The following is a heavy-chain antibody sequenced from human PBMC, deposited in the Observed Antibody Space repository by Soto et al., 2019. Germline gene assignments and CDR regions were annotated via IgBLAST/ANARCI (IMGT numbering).Heavy chain of an antibody. D-gene: IGHD4-17*01. CDR2: ISPFNGNT. J-gene: IGHJ4*02. CDR1: GYPFTHYG. CDR3: TTDVTDYGGNSGAGY. V-gene: IGHV1-18*01. Sequence: ASVKVSCKSSGYPFTHYGITWIRQAPGQGLEWMGWISPFNGNTNYGQTLQGRVTLTTETSTSTVYMELRSLKTEDTALYYCTTDVTDYGGNSGAGYWGQGTMVTLSS.